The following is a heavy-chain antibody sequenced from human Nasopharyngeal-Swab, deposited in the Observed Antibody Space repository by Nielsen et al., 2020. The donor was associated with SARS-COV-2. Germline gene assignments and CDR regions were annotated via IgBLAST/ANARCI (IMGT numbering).Heavy chain of an antibody. D-gene: IGHD1-26*01. CDR2: IIPIFGTA. CDR3: ARDLWVRSGSYQWLLDAFDI. Sequence: SVKVSCKASGGTFSSYAISWVRQAPGQGLEWMGGIIPIFGTANYAQKFQGRVTITADESTSTAYMELSSLRSEDTAVYYCARDLWVRSGSYQWLLDAFDIWGQGTMVTVSS. CDR1: GGTFSSYA. J-gene: IGHJ3*02. V-gene: IGHV1-69*13.